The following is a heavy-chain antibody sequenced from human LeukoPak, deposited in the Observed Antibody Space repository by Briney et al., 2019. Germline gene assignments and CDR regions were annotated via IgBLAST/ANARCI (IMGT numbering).Heavy chain of an antibody. CDR1: GFTFGDYA. CDR3: TRVGYIDEGIDY. V-gene: IGHV3-7*04. Sequence: GGSLRLSCTASGFTFGDYAMTWVRQAPGKGLEWVANIKQDGSKKSYVDSVKGRLTISRDNAKNSLYLQMNSLRAEDTAIYYCTRVGYIDEGIDYWGQGTLVTVSS. D-gene: IGHD5-24*01. J-gene: IGHJ4*02. CDR2: IKQDGSKK.